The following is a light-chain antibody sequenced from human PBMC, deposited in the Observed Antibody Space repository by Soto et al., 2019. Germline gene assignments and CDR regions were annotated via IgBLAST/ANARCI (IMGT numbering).Light chain of an antibody. V-gene: IGKV3-11*01. Sequence: EIVLTHSPYTLAFSPGERATLSCRASQSIGSYLAWYQQKPGQAPRLLIYDASTRATGIPARFSGSGSGTDFTLTISSLEPEDFAVYYCQQRRDRPLTFGGGTKVDI. CDR2: DAS. CDR1: QSIGSY. J-gene: IGKJ4*01. CDR3: QQRRDRPLT.